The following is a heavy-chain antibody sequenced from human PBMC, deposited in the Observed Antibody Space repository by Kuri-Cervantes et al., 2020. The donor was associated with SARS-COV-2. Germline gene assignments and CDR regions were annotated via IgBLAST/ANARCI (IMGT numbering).Heavy chain of an antibody. J-gene: IGHJ6*02. CDR1: GFTVSRNY. CDR3: ARDKRGGSMIVVPLDV. V-gene: IGHV3-66*01. D-gene: IGHD3-22*01. Sequence: GESLKISCAASGFTVSRNYMNWVRQAPGKGLQWVSVLYRDGSTYYADSVKDRFTISRDNPKNTLYLQMNSLRDEDTAVYYCARDKRGGSMIVVPLDVWGQGTTVTVSS. CDR2: LYRDGST.